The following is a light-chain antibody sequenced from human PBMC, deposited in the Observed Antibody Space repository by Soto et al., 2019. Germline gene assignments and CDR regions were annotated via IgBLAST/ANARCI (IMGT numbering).Light chain of an antibody. CDR1: QSVGSY. J-gene: IGKJ2*01. V-gene: IGKV3-15*01. CDR2: GAS. CDR3: HQYNTWPPRYT. Sequence: EIVMTQSPATLSVSPGGRATLSCRASQSVGSYLAWYQQRPGQPPRLLIYGASTRATGIPARFSGSGSGTEFSLTISSLQSEDFAVYYCHQYNTWPPRYTFGQGTKLEI.